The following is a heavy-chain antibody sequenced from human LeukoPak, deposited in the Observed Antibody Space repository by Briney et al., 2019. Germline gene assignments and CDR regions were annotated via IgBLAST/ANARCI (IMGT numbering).Heavy chain of an antibody. J-gene: IGHJ6*03. CDR2: IYYSGST. V-gene: IGHV4-39*01. D-gene: IGHD6-13*01. CDR1: GGSISSSSYY. Sequence: PSETLSLTCTVSGGSISSSSYYWGWIRQPPGKGLEWIGSIYYSGSTYYNPSLKSRVTISVDTSKNQFSLKLSSVTAADTAVYYCARLRTQRQQLFYYYYYMDVWGKGTTVTISS. CDR3: ARLRTQRQQLFYYYYYMDV.